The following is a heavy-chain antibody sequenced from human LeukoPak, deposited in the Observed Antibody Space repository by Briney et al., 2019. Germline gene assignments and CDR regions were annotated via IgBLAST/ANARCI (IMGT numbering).Heavy chain of an antibody. CDR3: AKDGTAKKASYYYYYYMDV. V-gene: IGHV3-23*01. Sequence: GGSLRLSCAASGFTLSSYGMSWVRQAPGKGLEWVSAISGSGGSTYYADSVKGRFAISRDNSKNTLYLQMNSLRAEDTAVYYCAKDGTAKKASYYYYYYMDVWGKGTTVTVSS. CDR2: ISGSGGST. CDR1: GFTLSSYG. J-gene: IGHJ6*03. D-gene: IGHD2-21*02.